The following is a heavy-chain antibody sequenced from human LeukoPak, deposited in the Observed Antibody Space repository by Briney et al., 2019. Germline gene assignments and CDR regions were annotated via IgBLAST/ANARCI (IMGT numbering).Heavy chain of an antibody. CDR1: GFTFSSYA. V-gene: IGHV3-23*01. J-gene: IGHJ4*02. CDR2: ISGSGGST. D-gene: IGHD3/OR15-3a*01. CDR3: AKDFLPSLMDLGLPGY. Sequence: GGSLRLSCAASGFTFSSYAMSWVRQAPGKGLEWVSAISGSGGSTYYADSVKGRFTISRDNSKNTLYLQMNSLRAEDTAVYYCAKDFLPSLMDLGLPGYWGQGTLVTVSS.